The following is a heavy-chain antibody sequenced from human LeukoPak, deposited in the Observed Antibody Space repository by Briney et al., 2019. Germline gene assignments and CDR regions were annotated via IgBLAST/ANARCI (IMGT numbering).Heavy chain of an antibody. CDR3: ASRRAIVGASGDY. D-gene: IGHD1-26*01. V-gene: IGHV4-59*12. CDR2: IYYSGST. J-gene: IGHJ4*02. Sequence: PSETLSLTCTVSGGSISSYYWSWIRQPPGKGLEWIGYIYYSGSTNYSPSLKSRVTISVDTSKNQFSLKLSSVTAADTAVYYCASRRAIVGASGDYWGQGTLVTVSS. CDR1: GGSISSYY.